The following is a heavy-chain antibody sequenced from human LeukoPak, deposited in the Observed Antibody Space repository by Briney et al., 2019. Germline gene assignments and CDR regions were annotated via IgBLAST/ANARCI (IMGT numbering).Heavy chain of an antibody. CDR3: ARVPGYSSSWYVSGYYGMDV. CDR2: IYYSGST. V-gene: IGHV4-59*01. J-gene: IGHJ6*02. CDR1: GGSISSYY. D-gene: IGHD6-13*01. Sequence: SETLSLTCTVSGGSISSYYWSWIRQPPGKGLEWIGYIYYSGSTNYNPSLKSRVTISVDTSKNQFSLKLSSVTAADTAVYYCARVPGYSSSWYVSGYYGMDVWGQGTTVTVSS.